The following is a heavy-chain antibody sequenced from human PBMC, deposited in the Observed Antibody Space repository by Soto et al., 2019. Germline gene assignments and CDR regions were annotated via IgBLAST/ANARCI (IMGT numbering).Heavy chain of an antibody. CDR2: IYWDDDK. D-gene: IGHD2-2*01. Sequence: QITLKESGPTLVKPTQTLTLTCTFSGFSLSTSGVGVGWIRQPPGKALEWLALIYWDDDKRYSPSLNSRLTITQDTSNNQVFLTMTNMDPVDTATYYCAHRQSTFYFDYWGQGTLVTFSS. V-gene: IGHV2-5*02. CDR1: GFSLSTSGVG. CDR3: AHRQSTFYFDY. J-gene: IGHJ4*02.